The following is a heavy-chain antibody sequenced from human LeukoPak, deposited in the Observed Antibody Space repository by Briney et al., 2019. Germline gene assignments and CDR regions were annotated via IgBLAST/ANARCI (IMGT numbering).Heavy chain of an antibody. CDR2: INHNGSEK. V-gene: IGHV3-7*01. D-gene: IGHD3-10*01. J-gene: IGHJ4*02. CDR1: GFTFSGYW. Sequence: WGVLTLSCVGSGFTFSGYWMNWVRQTPGKDLEWVANINHNGSEKYYVDSVTSRFTISRDNANNSLYLQMNSLRDEDTAIYYCARWIGGFDLWGQGILVTVSS. CDR3: ARWIGGFDL.